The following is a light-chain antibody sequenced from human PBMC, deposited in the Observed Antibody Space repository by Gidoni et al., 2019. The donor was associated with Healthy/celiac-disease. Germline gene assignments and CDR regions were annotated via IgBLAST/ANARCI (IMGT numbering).Light chain of an antibody. CDR3: QQYYSTHT. V-gene: IGKV4-1*01. Sequence: DIVLTQPPDSLAVSLGERATINCKSSQSVLYSSNNKNYLAWYQQKPGQPPKLLIYWASTRESGVPDRFSGSGSGTDFTLTISSLQAEDVAVYYCQQYYSTHTFGQXTKLETK. CDR1: QSVLYSSNNKNY. J-gene: IGKJ2*01. CDR2: WAS.